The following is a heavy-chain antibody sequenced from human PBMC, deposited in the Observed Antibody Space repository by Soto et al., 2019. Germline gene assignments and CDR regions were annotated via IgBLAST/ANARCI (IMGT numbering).Heavy chain of an antibody. CDR2: TYYRSRWYN. CDR1: GDGISSNSAA. D-gene: IGHD3-22*01. Sequence: SQTLSLTCATSGDGISSNSAAWNWIRQSPSRGLEWLGRTYYRSRWYNDYAVSVKSRITINPDTSKNQFSLQLEFVTPEDTAVYYCARDFTYYYDGSGYYSEYFDCWGQGTLVTVSS. V-gene: IGHV6-1*01. J-gene: IGHJ4*02. CDR3: ARDFTYYYDGSGYYSEYFDC.